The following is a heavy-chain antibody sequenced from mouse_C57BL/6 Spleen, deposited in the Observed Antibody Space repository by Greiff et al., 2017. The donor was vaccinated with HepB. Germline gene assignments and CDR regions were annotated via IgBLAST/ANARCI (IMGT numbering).Heavy chain of an antibody. J-gene: IGHJ4*01. CDR2: INPSSGYT. Sequence: QVQLQQSGAELAKPGASVKLSCKASGYTFTSYWMNWVKQRPGQGLEWIGYINPSSGYTKYNQKFKDKTTLTADKSSCTAYMQLSGLTYEDSAVYYCAEGVWSNAMDYWGQGTSVTVSS. CDR1: GYTFTSYW. CDR3: AEGVWSNAMDY. V-gene: IGHV1-7*01. D-gene: IGHD2-10*02.